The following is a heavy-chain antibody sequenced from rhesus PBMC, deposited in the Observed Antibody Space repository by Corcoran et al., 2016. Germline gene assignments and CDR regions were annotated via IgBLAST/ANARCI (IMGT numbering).Heavy chain of an antibody. D-gene: IGHD2-27*01. V-gene: IGHV3S42*01. CDR3: AKAEYCSGIYCYDEYYFDY. Sequence: EVQLVESGGGLAKPGGSLRLSCAASGFTFSSYWMNGVRQTPGKGLEWISAINSGGGSTYYADSVQGRFTISRDNSKNTLSLQMNSLRAEDTAVYYCAKAEYCSGIYCYDEYYFDYWGQGVLVTVSS. J-gene: IGHJ4*01. CDR1: GFTFSSYW. CDR2: INSGGGST.